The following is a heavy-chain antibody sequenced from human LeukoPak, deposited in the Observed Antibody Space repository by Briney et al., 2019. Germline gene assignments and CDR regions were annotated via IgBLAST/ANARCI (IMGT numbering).Heavy chain of an antibody. CDR2: ISSSGAST. CDR3: ARGQYSSSWGEAPIPNNWFDP. J-gene: IGHJ5*02. V-gene: IGHV3-23*01. CDR1: GFIFRKYV. D-gene: IGHD6-13*01. Sequence: GGSLRLSCAASGFIFRKYVMSWVRQAPGKGLEWVSAISSSGASTYYADSVKGRFTISRDNSKNTLYLQMNSLRTEDTAVYYCARGQYSSSWGEAPIPNNWFDPWGQGTLVTVSS.